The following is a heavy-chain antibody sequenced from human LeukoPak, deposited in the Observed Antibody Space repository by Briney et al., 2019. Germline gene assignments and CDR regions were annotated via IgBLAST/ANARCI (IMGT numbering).Heavy chain of an antibody. J-gene: IGHJ4*02. D-gene: IGHD1-20*01. Sequence: PGGTLRLSCAASGFTFSSYGMSWVRQAPGKGLEWVSAISGSGGSTYYADSVKGRFTISRDNAKNSLYLQMNSLRAEDTAVYYCARGPYNWNDRFDYWGQGTLVTVSS. V-gene: IGHV3-23*01. CDR2: ISGSGGST. CDR1: GFTFSSYG. CDR3: ARGPYNWNDRFDY.